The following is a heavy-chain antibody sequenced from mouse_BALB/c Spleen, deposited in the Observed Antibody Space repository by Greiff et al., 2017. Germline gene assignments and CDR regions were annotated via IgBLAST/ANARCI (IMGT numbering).Heavy chain of an antibody. CDR1: GFTFSSYA. CDR3: ARGLYDYDGYFDY. J-gene: IGHJ2*01. CDR2: ISSGGST. D-gene: IGHD2-4*01. V-gene: IGHV5-6-5*01. Sequence: DVMLVESGGGLVKPGGSLKLSCAASGFTFSSYAMSWVRQTPEKRLEWVASISSGGSTYYPDSVKGRFTISRDNARNILYLQMSSLRSEDTAMYYCARGLYDYDGYFDYWGQGTTLTVSS.